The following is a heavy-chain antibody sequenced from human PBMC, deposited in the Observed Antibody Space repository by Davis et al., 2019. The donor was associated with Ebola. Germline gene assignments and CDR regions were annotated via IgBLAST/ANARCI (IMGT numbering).Heavy chain of an antibody. Sequence: PGGSLRLSCAASGFTFSSYGMHWVRQAPGKGLEWVAVIWYDGSNKYYADSVKGRFTISRDNAKNSLYLQMNSLRAEDTAVYYCASSGVEDFWSGYYTGLGDNWFDPWGQGTLVTVSS. CDR2: IWYDGSNK. V-gene: IGHV3-33*03. CDR3: ASSGVEDFWSGYYTGLGDNWFDP. J-gene: IGHJ5*02. D-gene: IGHD3-3*01. CDR1: GFTFSSYG.